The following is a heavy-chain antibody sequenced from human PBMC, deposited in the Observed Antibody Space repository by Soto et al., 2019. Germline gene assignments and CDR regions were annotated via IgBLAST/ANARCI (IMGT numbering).Heavy chain of an antibody. CDR1: GGSISSGDYY. CDR2: IYYSGST. CDR3: ARGGDYYDSSGYYGPGYFDL. Sequence: QVQLQESGPGLVKPSQTLSLTCTVSGGSISSGDYYWSWIRQPPGKGLEWIGYIYYSGSTYYNPSLKSRVTISADTSKKQFSLKLSSVTAADTAVYYCARGGDYYDSSGYYGPGYFDLWGRGTLVTVSS. J-gene: IGHJ2*01. V-gene: IGHV4-30-4*01. D-gene: IGHD3-22*01.